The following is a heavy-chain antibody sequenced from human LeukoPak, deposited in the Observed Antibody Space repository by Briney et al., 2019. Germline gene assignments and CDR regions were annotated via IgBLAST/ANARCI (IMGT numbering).Heavy chain of an antibody. CDR2: IYYGGYT. CDR3: QSRFLEWLLDY. D-gene: IGHD3-3*01. Sequence: PSETLSLTCTVSGGSISSNNYYWGWIRQPPGKGLGWIGSIYYGGYTYYNPSLMSRVTISVDTSKNQFSLKLSSVTAADTAIYYCQSRFLEWLLDYWGQGTLVTVSS. J-gene: IGHJ4*02. CDR1: GGSISSNNYY. V-gene: IGHV4-39*01.